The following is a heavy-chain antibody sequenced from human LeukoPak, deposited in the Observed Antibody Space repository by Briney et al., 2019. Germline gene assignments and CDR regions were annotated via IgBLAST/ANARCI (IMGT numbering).Heavy chain of an antibody. CDR2: IRYDGTNK. CDR1: GFTFSSYG. Sequence: PGGSLRLSCAASGFTFSSYGIHWVRQAPGKGLEWVAFIRYDGTNKYYADSVKGRFTISRDNSKNTLYLQMNSLRAEDTAVYYCAKDFSPLVVVVAAHFDYWGQGTLVTVSS. V-gene: IGHV3-30*02. J-gene: IGHJ4*02. D-gene: IGHD2-15*01. CDR3: AKDFSPLVVVVAAHFDY.